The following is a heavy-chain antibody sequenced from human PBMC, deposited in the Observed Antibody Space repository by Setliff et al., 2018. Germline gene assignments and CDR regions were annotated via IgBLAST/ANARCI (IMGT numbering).Heavy chain of an antibody. CDR2: VDPEDGET. Sequence: GASVKVSCKASGYTFTDYYMHWVQQAPGKGLEWMGRVDPEDGETIYAEKFQGRVTITADTSTDTAYMELSSLRSEDTAVYYCAGGQPLVRKYYYYMDVWGKGTTVTVSS. CDR1: GYTFTDYY. V-gene: IGHV1-69-2*01. D-gene: IGHD3-10*01. CDR3: AGGQPLVRKYYYYMDV. J-gene: IGHJ6*03.